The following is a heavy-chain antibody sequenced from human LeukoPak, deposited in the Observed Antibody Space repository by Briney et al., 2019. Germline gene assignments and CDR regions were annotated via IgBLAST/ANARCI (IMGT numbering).Heavy chain of an antibody. CDR3: ARVVGDSSSRPPRD. Sequence: GASVKVSCKASGYTFTSYYMHWVRQAPGQGLEWMGWINPNSGGTNYAQKFQGRVTMTRDTSISTAYMELSRLRSDDTAVYYCARVVGDSSSRPPRDWGQGTLVTVSS. D-gene: IGHD6-13*01. V-gene: IGHV1-2*02. CDR1: GYTFTSYY. J-gene: IGHJ4*02. CDR2: INPNSGGT.